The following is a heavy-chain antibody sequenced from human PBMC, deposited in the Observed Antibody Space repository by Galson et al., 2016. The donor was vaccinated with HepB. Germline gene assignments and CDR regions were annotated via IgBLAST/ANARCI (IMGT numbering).Heavy chain of an antibody. V-gene: IGHV1-69*04. CDR3: ARMPSYGWPAGYAFDY. J-gene: IGHJ4*02. Sequence: SVKVSCKASGDTFSNYAIHWVRQAPGQGLEWMGRIIPILNIPNYAQKFQDRVTITADKSTTTAYMELSSLRFDDTAVYYCARMPSYGWPAGYAFDYWGQGTLVTVSS. CDR2: IIPILNIP. CDR1: GDTFSNYA. D-gene: IGHD2-8*01.